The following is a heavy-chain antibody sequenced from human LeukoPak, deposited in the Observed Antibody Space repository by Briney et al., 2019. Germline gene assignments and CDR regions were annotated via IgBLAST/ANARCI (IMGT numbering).Heavy chain of an antibody. J-gene: IGHJ5*02. CDR2: IYYSGST. CDR1: GGSISSYY. CDR3: ARGKKYGLNWFDP. D-gene: IGHD2-2*01. Sequence: ASETLSLTCTVSGGSISSYYWSWIRQPPGKGLEWIGYIYYSGSTNYNPSLKSRVTISVDTSKNQFSLKLNSVTAADTAVYYCARGKKYGLNWFDPWGQGTLVTVSS. V-gene: IGHV4-59*13.